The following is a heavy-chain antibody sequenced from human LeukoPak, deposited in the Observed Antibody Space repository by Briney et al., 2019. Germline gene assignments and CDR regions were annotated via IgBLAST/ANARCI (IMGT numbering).Heavy chain of an antibody. CDR2: IYTSGNT. J-gene: IGHJ6*02. CDR1: GGSISSYY. Sequence: SETLSLTCTVSGGSISSYYWSWIRQPAGKGLECIGRIYTSGNTNYNPSLKSRVTMSVDTSKNQFSLKLSSVTAADTAVYFCARDGDSYYSYVDVWGQGTTVTVSS. D-gene: IGHD4-17*01. V-gene: IGHV4-4*07. CDR3: ARDGDSYYSYVDV.